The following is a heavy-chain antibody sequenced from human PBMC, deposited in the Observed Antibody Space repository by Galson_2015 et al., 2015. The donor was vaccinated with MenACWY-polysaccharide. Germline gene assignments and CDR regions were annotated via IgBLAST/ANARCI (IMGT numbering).Heavy chain of an antibody. Sequence: SLRLSCAASGFTFSTYWMHWVRQAPGKGLVWVSRIKSEGSSTSYADSVKGRFTISRDNAKNTLYLQMNSLRAEDTAVYYCARGYSGYDWGQGTLVTVSS. D-gene: IGHD5-12*01. CDR2: IKSEGSST. CDR1: GFTFSTYW. V-gene: IGHV3-74*01. CDR3: ARGYSGYD. J-gene: IGHJ4*02.